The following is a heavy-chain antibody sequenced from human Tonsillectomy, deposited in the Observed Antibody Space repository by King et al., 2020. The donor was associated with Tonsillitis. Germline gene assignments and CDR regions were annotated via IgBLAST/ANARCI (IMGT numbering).Heavy chain of an antibody. V-gene: IGHV3-23*04. Sequence: VQLVESGGGVVQPGGSLRLSCAASGFTFSNYAMSWVRQAPGKGLEWVSAIGGSGGSTYYADSGKGRFTISRDNSKNTLYLQMNSLRAEDTAVYYCAKSLKGSITMIVVVIPDAFDIWGQGTMVTVSS. CDR3: AKSLKGSITMIVVVIPDAFDI. CDR2: IGGSGGST. CDR1: GFTFSNYA. D-gene: IGHD3-22*01. J-gene: IGHJ3*02.